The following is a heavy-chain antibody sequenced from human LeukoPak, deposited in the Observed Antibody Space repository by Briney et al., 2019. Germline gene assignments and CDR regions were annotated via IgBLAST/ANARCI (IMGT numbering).Heavy chain of an antibody. D-gene: IGHD1-1*01. CDR1: GFTFSTAV. J-gene: IGHJ4*02. V-gene: IGHV3-30-3*01. CDR3: ARGRPYYFEH. CDR2: ISSDGSSK. Sequence: GGSLRLSCAASGFTFSTAVIHSVRQAPGKGLEWVAVISSDGSSKYYADSVKGRFTISRDNSKNTLYLQMNSLRGEDTAVYYCARGRPYYFEHWGQGTLVTVSS.